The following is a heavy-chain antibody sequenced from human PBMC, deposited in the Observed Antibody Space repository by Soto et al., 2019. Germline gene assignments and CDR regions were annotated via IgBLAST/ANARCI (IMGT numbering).Heavy chain of an antibody. Sequence: ASVKVSCKASGYTFTSYAMHWVRQAPGQRLEWMGWINAGNGNTKYSQKFQGRVTITRDTSASTAYMELSSLRSEDTAVYYCARQIVYCSSTSCYSENWFHPCGQGTLVTVSS. CDR2: INAGNGNT. D-gene: IGHD2-2*02. CDR1: GYTFTSYA. CDR3: ARQIVYCSSTSCYSENWFHP. V-gene: IGHV1-3*01. J-gene: IGHJ5*02.